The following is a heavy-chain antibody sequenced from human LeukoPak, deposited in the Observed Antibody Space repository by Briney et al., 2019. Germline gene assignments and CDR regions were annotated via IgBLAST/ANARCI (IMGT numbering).Heavy chain of an antibody. CDR1: GDSIRSYD. D-gene: IGHD3-10*01. V-gene: IGHV4-59*12. CDR3: ARDSGTTGEVKFDP. Sequence: SETLSLTCTVSGDSIRSYDWSWIRQSPGKGLEWIGYISYSGSTNYNPSLKSRVTISVDTSKNQFSLNLSSVTAADAAVYYCARDSGTTGEVKFDPWGQGTLVTVSS. J-gene: IGHJ5*02. CDR2: ISYSGST.